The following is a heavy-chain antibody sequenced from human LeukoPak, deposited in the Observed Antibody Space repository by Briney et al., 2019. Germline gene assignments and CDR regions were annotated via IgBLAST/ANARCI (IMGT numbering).Heavy chain of an antibody. CDR2: INPNGGGT. D-gene: IGHD6-13*01. V-gene: IGHV1-2*06. CDR3: ASPDSSSWYRLDY. J-gene: IGHJ4*02. CDR1: GYTFIGYY. Sequence: ASVKVSCKASGYTFIGYYMHWVRQAPGQGLEWMGRINPNGGGTNYAQKFQGRVTMTRDTSISTAYMELSRLRSDDTAVYYCASPDSSSWYRLDYWGQGTLVTVSS.